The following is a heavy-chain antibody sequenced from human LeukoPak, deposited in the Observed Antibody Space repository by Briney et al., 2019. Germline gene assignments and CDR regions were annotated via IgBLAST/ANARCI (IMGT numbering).Heavy chain of an antibody. V-gene: IGHV3-23*01. CDR1: GFTFGSYA. CDR3: AKRPCSTTSCSQRHFDY. CDR2: IGGSGGST. D-gene: IGHD2-2*01. J-gene: IGHJ4*02. Sequence: GGSLRLSCAASGFTFGSYAMSWVRQAPGKGLEWVSAIGGSGGSTYYADSVKGRFTISRDNSKNTLYLQMSSLRAEDTAVYYCAKRPCSTTSCSQRHFDYWGQGTLVTVSS.